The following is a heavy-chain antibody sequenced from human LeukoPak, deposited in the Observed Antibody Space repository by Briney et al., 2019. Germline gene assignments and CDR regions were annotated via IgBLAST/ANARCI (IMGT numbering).Heavy chain of an antibody. Sequence: ASVKVSCKASGYTFTGYYIHWVRQAPGQGLEWMGWINTNTGNPTYAQGFTGRFVFFLDTSVTTAYLQISSLEAADTAVYYCARSPGIAEAAGYYFDKWGQGTLVTVSS. D-gene: IGHD6-13*01. V-gene: IGHV7-4-1*02. J-gene: IGHJ4*02. CDR1: GYTFTGYY. CDR2: INTNTGNP. CDR3: ARSPGIAEAAGYYFDK.